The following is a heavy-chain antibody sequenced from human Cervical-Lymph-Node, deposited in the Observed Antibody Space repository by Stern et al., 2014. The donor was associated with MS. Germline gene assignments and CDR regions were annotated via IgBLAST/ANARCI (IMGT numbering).Heavy chain of an antibody. CDR3: TREMAARRLDP. D-gene: IGHD5-24*01. Sequence: EVQLVESGGTLVQPGGSLRLSCAASGSTVNSNYMTWVRQAPGKGLEWVSIFYSGISTYYAESVKGRFSFSIDNSKNTLFLHMNNLRVEDTAMYYCTREMAARRLDPWGQGNLVIVSA. J-gene: IGHJ5*02. V-gene: IGHV3-66*01. CDR1: GSTVNSNY. CDR2: FYSGIST.